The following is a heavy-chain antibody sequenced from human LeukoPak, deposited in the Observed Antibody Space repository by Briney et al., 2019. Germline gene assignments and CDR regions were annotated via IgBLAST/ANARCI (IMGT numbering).Heavy chain of an antibody. CDR2: INPIDGNT. CDR3: ARVPRGEWLLYISGYFDY. J-gene: IGHJ4*02. D-gene: IGHD3-3*01. CDR1: GYTFITSY. V-gene: IGHV1-46*01. Sequence: ASVKVSCKTSGYTFITSYTHWVRQAPGQGLEWMGMINPIDGNTNRPQKFRGRLTVTRDTSTSTVYMELSSLTSEDTAVYFCARVPRGEWLLYISGYFDYWGQGTLVTVSS.